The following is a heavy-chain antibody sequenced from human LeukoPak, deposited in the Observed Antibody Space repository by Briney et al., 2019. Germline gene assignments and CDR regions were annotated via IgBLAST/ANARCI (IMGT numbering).Heavy chain of an antibody. CDR2: ISSSGSTI. Sequence: QPGGSLRLSCAASGFTFSSYEMNWVRQAPGKGLEWVSYISSSGSTIYYADSVKGRFTISRDNAKNSLYLQMNSLRAEDTAVYCCARGTTTYYDFWSGPMDVWGQGTTVTVSS. V-gene: IGHV3-48*03. CDR1: GFTFSSYE. CDR3: ARGTTTYYDFWSGPMDV. J-gene: IGHJ6*02. D-gene: IGHD3-3*01.